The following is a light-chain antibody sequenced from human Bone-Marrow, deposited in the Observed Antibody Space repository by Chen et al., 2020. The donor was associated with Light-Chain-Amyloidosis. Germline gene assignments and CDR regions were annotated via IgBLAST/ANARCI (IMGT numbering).Light chain of an antibody. CDR2: WAS. V-gene: IGKV4-1*01. J-gene: IGKJ2*01. CDR3: QQYLSAPYT. Sequence: DIVMTQSPDSLAASLGERATINCKSSQSVLYSSNNKNYLAWFQQKPGQPPKLLISWASTRESGVPDRFSGSASGTDFTLTISSLQAEDVAVYYCQQYLSAPYTFGQGTKLEIK. CDR1: QSVLYSSNNKNY.